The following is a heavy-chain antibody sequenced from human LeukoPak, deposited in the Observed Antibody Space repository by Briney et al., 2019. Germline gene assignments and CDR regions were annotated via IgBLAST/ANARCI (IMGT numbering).Heavy chain of an antibody. CDR2: INTSGSS. CDR1: GGSIRSYY. Sequence: SETLSIPCTDSGGSIRSYYWSWIRQPAGKGLEWIGRINTSGSSNYNPSLRSRVTMSVDTSKNQFSLNLSSVTAADTAVYYCAREGGGPRWLDPWGQGTLVTVSS. CDR3: AREGGGPRWLDP. D-gene: IGHD6-25*01. J-gene: IGHJ5*02. V-gene: IGHV4-4*07.